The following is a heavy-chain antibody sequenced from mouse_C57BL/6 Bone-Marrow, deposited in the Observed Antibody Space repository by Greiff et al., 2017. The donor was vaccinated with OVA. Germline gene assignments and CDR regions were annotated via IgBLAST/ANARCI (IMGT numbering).Heavy chain of an antibody. V-gene: IGHV6-3*01. D-gene: IGHD1-1*01. CDR1: GFTFSNYW. CDR3: TGPYYYEGMDY. Sequence: VQLKESGGGLVQPGGSMKLSCVASGFTFSNYWMNWVRQSPEKGLEWVAQIRLKSDNYATHYAESVKGRFTISRDDSKSSVYLQMNNLRAEDTGIYYCTGPYYYEGMDYWGQGTSVTVSS. J-gene: IGHJ4*01. CDR2: IRLKSDNYAT.